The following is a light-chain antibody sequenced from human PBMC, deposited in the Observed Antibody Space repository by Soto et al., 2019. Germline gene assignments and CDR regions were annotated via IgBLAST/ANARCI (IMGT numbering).Light chain of an antibody. J-gene: IGLJ1*01. CDR2: GVT. Sequence: QSALTQPDSVSGSPGQSITISCTGTGSDIGAYNYVSWYQQHPGKAPKLIIHGVTHRPSGVSTRFSASKSAYTASLTISGLQAEDEADYYCSSFTTNYFYVFGPGTKVTVL. CDR1: GSDIGAYNY. V-gene: IGLV2-14*01. CDR3: SSFTTNYFYV.